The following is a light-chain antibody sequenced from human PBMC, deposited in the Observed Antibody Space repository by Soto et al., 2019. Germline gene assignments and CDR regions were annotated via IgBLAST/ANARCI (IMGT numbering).Light chain of an antibody. V-gene: IGKV4-1*01. CDR2: WAS. CDR3: QQYYSTPLT. CDR1: QSVLYSSNNKNY. J-gene: IGKJ4*01. Sequence: DIVMTQSPDSLAVSLVERATINCKSSQSVLYSSNNKNYLAWYQQKPGQPPKLLIYWASTRESGVPDRFSGSGSGTDFTLPIRSLQAEDVAVYSCQQYYSTPLTFGQGTKVDIK.